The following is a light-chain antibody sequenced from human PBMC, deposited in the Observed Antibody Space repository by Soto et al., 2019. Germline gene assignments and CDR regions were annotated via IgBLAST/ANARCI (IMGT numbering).Light chain of an antibody. V-gene: IGLV2-8*01. CDR1: SSDVGGYNY. Sequence: QSVLPQPPSASGSPGQSVTISCPGTSSDVGGYNYVSWYQQHPGKAPKLMIYEVSKRPSGVPDRFSGSKSGNTASLTVSGLQAEDEADYYCSSYAGSNSYVFGTGTKVTVL. CDR2: EVS. CDR3: SSYAGSNSYV. J-gene: IGLJ1*01.